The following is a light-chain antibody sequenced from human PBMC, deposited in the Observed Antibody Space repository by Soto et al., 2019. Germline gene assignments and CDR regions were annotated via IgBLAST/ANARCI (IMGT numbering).Light chain of an antibody. CDR2: DVS. CDR1: NSDIGRYNF. Sequence: QSALAQSASVSGSAGQSISISCTGTNSDIGRYNFVSWYQQRPGQAPQLLIFDVSNRPSGISDRFSGSKSGTTASLTISGLQAEDEADYYCNSYTSTSPPYVFGTG. CDR3: NSYTSTSPPYV. V-gene: IGLV2-14*01. J-gene: IGLJ1*01.